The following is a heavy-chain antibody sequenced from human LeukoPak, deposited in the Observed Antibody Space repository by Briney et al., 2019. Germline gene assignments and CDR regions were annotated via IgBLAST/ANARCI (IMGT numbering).Heavy chain of an antibody. V-gene: IGHV3-23*01. J-gene: IGHJ6*02. D-gene: IGHD5-12*01. CDR2: ICGSGGST. CDR1: GFTFSSYA. CDR3: AREGSGYDFGAYYYGMDV. Sequence: GGSLRLSCAASGFTFSSYAMSWVRQAPGKGLEWVSAICGSGGSTYYADSVKGRFTISRDNSKNTLYLQMNSLRAEDTAVYYCAREGSGYDFGAYYYGMDVWGQGTTVTVSS.